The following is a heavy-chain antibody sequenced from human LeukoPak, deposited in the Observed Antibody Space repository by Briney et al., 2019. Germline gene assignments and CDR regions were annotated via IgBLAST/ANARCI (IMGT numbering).Heavy chain of an antibody. CDR2: IYYSGST. Sequence: SETLSLTCTVSGGSISSYYWSWIRQPPGKGLEWIGYIYYSGSTNYNPSLKSRVTISVDTSKNQFSLKLSSVTAADTAVYYCARGRVRGVIPRNWFDPWGQGTLVTVSS. D-gene: IGHD3-10*01. V-gene: IGHV4-59*12. J-gene: IGHJ5*02. CDR1: GGSISSYY. CDR3: ARGRVRGVIPRNWFDP.